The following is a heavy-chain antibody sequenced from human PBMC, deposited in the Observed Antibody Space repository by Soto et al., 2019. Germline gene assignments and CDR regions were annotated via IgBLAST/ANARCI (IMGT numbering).Heavy chain of an antibody. D-gene: IGHD4-17*01. CDR1: GVSISSYY. Sequence: SETLSLTCTVSGVSISSYYWSWIRQPPGKGLEWIGYVYYSGSTNYNPSLESRVTISVDRSNNQFSLKLRSVTAADAAVYYCARGRDYGDYVGHFDYWGQGTLVTVSS. J-gene: IGHJ4*02. V-gene: IGHV4-59*12. CDR2: VYYSGST. CDR3: ARGRDYGDYVGHFDY.